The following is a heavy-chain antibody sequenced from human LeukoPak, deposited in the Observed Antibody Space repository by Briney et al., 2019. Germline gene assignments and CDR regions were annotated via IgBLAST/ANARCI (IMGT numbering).Heavy chain of an antibody. CDR3: ARDARPKLLWFGKTPVGDY. V-gene: IGHV3-11*01. CDR2: ISSSGSTI. CDR1: GFTFSDYY. D-gene: IGHD3-10*01. J-gene: IGHJ4*02. Sequence: GGSLRLSCAASGFTFSDYYMSWIRQAPGKGLEWVSYISSSGSTIYYADSVKGRFTISRDNAKNSLYLQMNSLRAEDTAVYYYARDARPKLLWFGKTPVGDYWGQGTLVTVSS.